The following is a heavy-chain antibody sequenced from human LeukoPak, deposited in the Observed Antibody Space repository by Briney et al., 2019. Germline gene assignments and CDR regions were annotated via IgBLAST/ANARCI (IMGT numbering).Heavy chain of an antibody. CDR3: ARVGIVVVPAAWAFDI. Sequence: GASVKVSCKASGGTFSSYAISWVRQAPGQGLEWMGGIIPIFGTANYAQKFQGRVTITADESTSTAYMELSSLRSEDTAVYYCARVGIVVVPAAWAFDIWGQGTMVTVSS. CDR1: GGTFSSYA. CDR2: IIPIFGTA. D-gene: IGHD2-2*01. J-gene: IGHJ3*02. V-gene: IGHV1-69*13.